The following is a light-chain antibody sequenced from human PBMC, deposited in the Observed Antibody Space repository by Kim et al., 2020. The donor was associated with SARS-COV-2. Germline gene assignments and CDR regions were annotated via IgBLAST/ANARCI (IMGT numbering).Light chain of an antibody. CDR2: EDN. CDR1: SGSIASNY. CDR3: HSYDSSGNWV. V-gene: IGLV6-57*03. Sequence: KTVTRSCTRSSGSIASNYVQWYQQRPGSAPTTVIYEDNQRPSGVPDRFSGSIDSSSNSASLTISGLKTEDEADYYCHSYDSSGNWVFGGGTQLTVL. J-gene: IGLJ3*02.